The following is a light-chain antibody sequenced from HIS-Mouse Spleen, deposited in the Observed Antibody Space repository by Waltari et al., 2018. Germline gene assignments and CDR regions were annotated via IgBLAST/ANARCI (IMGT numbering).Light chain of an antibody. CDR1: QGISSY. CDR3: QQLNSYT. J-gene: IGKJ5*01. Sequence: DIQLTQSPSFLSASVGDRVPITCRARQGISSYLAWYQQKPGKAPKLLIYAASTLQSGVPSRFSGSGSGTEFTLTISSLQPEDFATYYCQQLNSYTFGQGTRLEIK. CDR2: AAS. V-gene: IGKV1-9*01.